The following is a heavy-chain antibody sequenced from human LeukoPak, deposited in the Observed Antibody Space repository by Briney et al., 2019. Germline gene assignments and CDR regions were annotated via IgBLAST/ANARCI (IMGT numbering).Heavy chain of an antibody. Sequence: GGSLRLSCAASGFTFSDYYMSWIRQAPGKGLEWVSSISSSSSYIYYADSVKGRFTISRDNAKNSLYLQMNSLRAEDTAVYYCARENDFWSGFSARYYYYMDVWGKGTTVTVSS. CDR3: ARENDFWSGFSARYYYYMDV. J-gene: IGHJ6*03. V-gene: IGHV3-11*06. D-gene: IGHD3-3*01. CDR1: GFTFSDYY. CDR2: ISSSSSYI.